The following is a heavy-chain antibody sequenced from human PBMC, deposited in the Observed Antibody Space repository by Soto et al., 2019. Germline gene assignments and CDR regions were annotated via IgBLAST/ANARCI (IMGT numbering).Heavy chain of an antibody. CDR1: GGSISSSSYY. CDR2: IYYSGST. CDR3: ERGDSDDYGDYGWFDH. V-gene: IGHV4-39*02. D-gene: IGHD4-17*01. J-gene: IGHJ5*02. Sequence: QLQLQESGPGLVKPSETLSLTCTVSGGSISSSSYYWGWIRQPPGKGLEWIGRIYYSGSTYYNPSLERRVSIAVYTSMNHFALKLSSVTAADTAVYYCERGDSDDYGDYGWFDHCGQGPLVPVSS.